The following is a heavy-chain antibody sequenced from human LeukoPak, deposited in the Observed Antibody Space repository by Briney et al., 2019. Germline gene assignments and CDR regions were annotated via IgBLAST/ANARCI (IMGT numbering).Heavy chain of an antibody. J-gene: IGHJ3*02. CDR1: QFSFNKFG. V-gene: IGHV3-23*01. Sequence: GGSLRLSCATSQFSFNKFGMSWVRLAPGTGLEWVSSISGNGGSTQYADSVQGRFAISRDNSKNTLYLQMNSLRAEDTAVYFCAKDPSGDYIGTFDIWGQGTMVTVSS. CDR3: AKDPSGDYIGTFDI. D-gene: IGHD4-17*01. CDR2: ISGNGGST.